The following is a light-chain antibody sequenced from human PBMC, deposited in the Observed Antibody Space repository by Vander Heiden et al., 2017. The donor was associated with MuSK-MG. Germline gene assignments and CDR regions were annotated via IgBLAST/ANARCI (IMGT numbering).Light chain of an antibody. CDR3: QQYDSFPYT. Sequence: DIQMTQSPSTLSASVGDRVIITCRASQSISSWVAWFQQKPGTAPKLLIHKASSLQSGVPSRFSGSGSGTEFTLTISSLQPDDFATFYCQQYDSFPYTFGHGTKVXIK. V-gene: IGKV1-5*03. CDR1: QSISSW. J-gene: IGKJ3*01. CDR2: KAS.